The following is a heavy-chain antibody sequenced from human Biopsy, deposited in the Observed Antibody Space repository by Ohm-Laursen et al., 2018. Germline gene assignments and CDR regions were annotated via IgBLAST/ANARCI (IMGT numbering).Heavy chain of an antibody. Sequence: GTLSLTCTVSGGSISSGFYYWSWIRQPPGKGLEWIGHVYYSGTTNYNPSLKSRVTISVDTSKKQFSLKLISVTAADTAVYYCARVGRAAPFDSWGQGTLVTVSS. CDR2: VYYSGTT. CDR3: ARVGRAAPFDS. J-gene: IGHJ4*02. CDR1: GGSISSGFYY. D-gene: IGHD6-13*01. V-gene: IGHV4-61*01.